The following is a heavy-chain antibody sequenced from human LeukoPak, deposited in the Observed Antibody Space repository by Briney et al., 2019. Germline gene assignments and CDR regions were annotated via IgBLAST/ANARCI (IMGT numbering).Heavy chain of an antibody. CDR1: GGSISSYY. CDR2: IYYSGST. CDR3: ARGPYSYDSSGAFDI. D-gene: IGHD3-22*01. J-gene: IGHJ3*02. V-gene: IGHV4-59*08. Sequence: PSETLSLTCTVSGGSISSYYWNWIRQSPGKGLEWIGYIYYSGSTNYNPSLKSRVTISVDTSKNQFSLKLSSVTAAGTAVYFCARGPYSYDSSGAFDIWGQGTMVTVSS.